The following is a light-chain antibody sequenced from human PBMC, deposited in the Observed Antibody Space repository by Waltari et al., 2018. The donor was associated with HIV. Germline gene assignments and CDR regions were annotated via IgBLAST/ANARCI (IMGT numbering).Light chain of an antibody. CDR2: DAS. CDR1: QSISNS. Sequence: VLTQSPGTLSLSPGERVTLSCGASQSISNSLAWYQQKPGQAPRLLVYDASIGATGIPDRFSGSGSGTYFTLTITRLEPEDLALYFCLQYARSPRTFGQGTKVKIK. J-gene: IGKJ1*01. V-gene: IGKV3-20*01. CDR3: LQYARSPRT.